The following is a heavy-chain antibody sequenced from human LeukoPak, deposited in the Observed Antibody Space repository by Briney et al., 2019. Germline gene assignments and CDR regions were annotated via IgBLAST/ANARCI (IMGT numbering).Heavy chain of an antibody. V-gene: IGHV4-30-2*01. Sequence: SETLSLTCAVSGGSISSGGYSGSWIRQPPGKGLEWIGYIYHSGSTYYNPSLKSRVTISVDRSKNQFSLKLSSVTAADTAVYYCARDGHDGYFDYWGQGTLVTVSS. J-gene: IGHJ4*02. D-gene: IGHD1-1*01. CDR1: GGSISSGGYS. CDR3: ARDGHDGYFDY. CDR2: IYHSGST.